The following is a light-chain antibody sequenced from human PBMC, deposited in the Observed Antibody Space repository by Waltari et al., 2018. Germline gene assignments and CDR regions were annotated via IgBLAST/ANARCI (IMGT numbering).Light chain of an antibody. CDR1: QSVGSS. J-gene: IGKJ2*01. V-gene: IGKV3-15*01. CDR2: GAS. CDR3: QQYNDWPRT. Sequence: EIVMTQSPATLSVSPGEGVTLSCRASQSVGSSLAWYKQKPGQAPRLLIYGASTGATVIPARFSGSGSGAEFTLTVTSLQPEDFAVYYCQQYNDWPRTFGQGTKLEIK.